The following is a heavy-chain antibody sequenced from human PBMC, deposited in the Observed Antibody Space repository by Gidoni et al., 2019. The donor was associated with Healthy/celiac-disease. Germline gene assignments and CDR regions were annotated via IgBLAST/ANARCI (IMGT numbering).Heavy chain of an antibody. J-gene: IGHJ4*02. Sequence: QVQLVQSGAEVKKPGASVTVSCKASGSTFTSYGISWVRQAPGQGLEWMGWISAYNGNTNDAQKLQGRVTRTTDTSTSTAYMELRSLRSDDTAVYYCARAQTPHMEKEGYCSGGSCLFDYWGQGTLVTVSS. CDR1: GSTFTSYG. CDR3: ARAQTPHMEKEGYCSGGSCLFDY. V-gene: IGHV1-18*01. D-gene: IGHD2-15*01. CDR2: ISAYNGNT.